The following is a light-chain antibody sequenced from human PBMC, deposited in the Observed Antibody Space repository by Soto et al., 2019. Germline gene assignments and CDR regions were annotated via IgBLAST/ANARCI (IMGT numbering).Light chain of an antibody. Sequence: EIVLTQSPATLSSFPGDRVTLSCRASQYINTRLAWYQHRPGQAPRLLIYQTSIRAAGIPARFSASGTGTDFTRTISDVQPEDFAVYYCHHRQSWPRTFGQGTKVDI. CDR3: HHRQSWPRT. J-gene: IGKJ1*01. V-gene: IGKV3-11*01. CDR2: QTS. CDR1: QYINTR.